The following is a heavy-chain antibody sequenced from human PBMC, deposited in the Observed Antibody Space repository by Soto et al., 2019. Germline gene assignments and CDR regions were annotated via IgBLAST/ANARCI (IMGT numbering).Heavy chain of an antibody. V-gene: IGHV3-11*05. CDR2: ISSGSTYI. J-gene: IGHJ4*02. CDR1: GFTFSDYY. Sequence: QVQLVESGGGLVKPGGSLRLSCAASGFTFSDYYMSWIRQAPGKGLEWVSYISSGSTYIKYADSVKGRCTISRDNAKKSVYLQTHSLRAEDTAVYYGARWVGNGCPDFWGQGTLVTVSS. CDR3: ARWVGNGCPDF. D-gene: IGHD2-8*01.